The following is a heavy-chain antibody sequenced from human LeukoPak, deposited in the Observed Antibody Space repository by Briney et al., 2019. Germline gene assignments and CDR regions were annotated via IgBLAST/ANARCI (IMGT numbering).Heavy chain of an antibody. Sequence: KPGGSLRLSCAASGFTFSGYSMNWVRQAPGKGLEWVSSISSSSSYIYYADSVKGRFTISRDNAKNSLYLQMNSLRAEDTAVYYCARDLTTVTTAVFAYWGQGTLVTVSS. D-gene: IGHD4-11*01. J-gene: IGHJ4*02. CDR3: ARDLTTVTTAVFAY. CDR2: ISSSSSYI. V-gene: IGHV3-21*01. CDR1: GFTFSGYS.